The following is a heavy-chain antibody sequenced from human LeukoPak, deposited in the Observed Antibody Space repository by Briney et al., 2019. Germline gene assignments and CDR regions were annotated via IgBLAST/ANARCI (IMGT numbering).Heavy chain of an antibody. Sequence: GGSLRLSCAASGFTFSNNWMSWVRQAPGKGLEWVGRIEYKTNGGTTDYAAPVKGRFTISRDDSQNTLYLKMNSLKTEDTAVYHCTAGMGDHWGQGTLVTVSS. V-gene: IGHV3-15*04. J-gene: IGHJ4*02. CDR3: TAGMGDH. CDR2: IEYKTNGGTT. CDR1: GFTFSNNW. D-gene: IGHD2-8*01.